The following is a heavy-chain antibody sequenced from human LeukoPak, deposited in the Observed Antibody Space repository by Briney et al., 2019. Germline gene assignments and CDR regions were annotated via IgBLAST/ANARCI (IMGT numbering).Heavy chain of an antibody. CDR2: IIPIFGTA. CDR3: ARGGRRYCSSTSCYGPFDY. CDR1: GYTFTSYD. D-gene: IGHD2-2*01. Sequence: SVKVSCKASGYTFTSYDISWVRQAPGQGLEWMGGIIPIFGTANYAQKFQGRVTITADESTSTAYMELSSLRSEDTAVYYCARGGRRYCSSTSCYGPFDYWGQGTLVTVSS. J-gene: IGHJ4*02. V-gene: IGHV1-69*13.